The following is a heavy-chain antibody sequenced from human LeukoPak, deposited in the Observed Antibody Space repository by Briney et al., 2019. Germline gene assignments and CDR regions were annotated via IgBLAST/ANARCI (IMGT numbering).Heavy chain of an antibody. J-gene: IGHJ4*02. Sequence: GGSLRLSCAASGFTFSSYNMNWVRQAPGKGLEWVSYISPSSTRIDYAASVRGRFTISRDNAKSSLYLQVNSLRAEDTAVYYCARMNYVSSGWGAPFDDWGQGALVTVSS. CDR3: ARMNYVSSGWGAPFDD. D-gene: IGHD1-7*01. CDR1: GFTFSSYN. CDR2: ISPSSTRI. V-gene: IGHV3-48*04.